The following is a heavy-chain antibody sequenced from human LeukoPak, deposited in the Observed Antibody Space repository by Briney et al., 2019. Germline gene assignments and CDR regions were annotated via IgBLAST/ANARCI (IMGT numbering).Heavy chain of an antibody. CDR1: GYTFTDYG. CDR3: ARDAVGARAFDV. Sequence: ASVKVSCKASGYTFTDYGIHWVRQAPGQGLEWMSWGSTFNGHRLYGQRFQGRVTMTTDPSTTTVYMELTSLTSDDTALYYCARDAVGARAFDVWGQGTMFTVSS. CDR2: GSTFNGHR. V-gene: IGHV1-18*01. D-gene: IGHD1-26*01. J-gene: IGHJ3*01.